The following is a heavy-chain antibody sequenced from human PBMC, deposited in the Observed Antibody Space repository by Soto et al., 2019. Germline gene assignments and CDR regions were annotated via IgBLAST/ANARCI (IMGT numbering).Heavy chain of an antibody. Sequence: EVQLVESGGALVQPGGSLRLSCVASGFKFSIYSMNWVRQAPGKGLEWSAYMTSDTKTIKYADSVKGRFTMSRDNAKNLVVRQMNSLGYEDAAVYYCARAVEGHFDYWCQRTVVTVSS. J-gene: IGHJ4*02. CDR3: ARAVEGHFDY. V-gene: IGHV3-48*02. CDR2: MTSDTKTI. CDR1: GFKFSIYS. D-gene: IGHD6-19*01.